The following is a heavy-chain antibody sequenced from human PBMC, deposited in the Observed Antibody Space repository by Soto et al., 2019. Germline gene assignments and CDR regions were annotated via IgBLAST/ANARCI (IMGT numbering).Heavy chain of an antibody. CDR3: TTSFSIRYSYGYRDAFDI. CDR1: GFTFSNAW. D-gene: IGHD5-18*01. CDR2: IKSKTDGGTT. Sequence: GGSLRLSCAASGFTFSNAWMNWVRQAPGKGLEWVGRIKSKTDGGTTDYAAPVKGRFTISRDDSKNTLYLQMNSLKTEDTAVYYCTTSFSIRYSYGYRDAFDIWGQGTMVTVSS. V-gene: IGHV3-15*07. J-gene: IGHJ3*02.